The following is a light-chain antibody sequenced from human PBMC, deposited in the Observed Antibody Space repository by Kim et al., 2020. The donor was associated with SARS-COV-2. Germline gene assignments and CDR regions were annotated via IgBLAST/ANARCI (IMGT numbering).Light chain of an antibody. CDR2: GKN. J-gene: IGLJ2*01. CDR3: NSRDSNDNVV. CDR1: SLRSYE. Sequence: VALGQTVRSTCKGDSLRSYEATWYQKKPGQAPILVIYGKNNRPSGIPDRFSGSSSGNTASLTITGTQAGDEADYYCNSRDSNDNVVFGGGTQLTVL. V-gene: IGLV3-19*01.